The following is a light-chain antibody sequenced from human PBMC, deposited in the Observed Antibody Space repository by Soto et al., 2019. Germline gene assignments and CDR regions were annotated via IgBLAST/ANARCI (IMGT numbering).Light chain of an antibody. CDR2: AAT. CDR3: QESYSSPVI. V-gene: IGKV1-39*01. J-gene: IGKJ5*01. Sequence: DIQMTQSPSSLSASVGDRVTITCRARQSISSFLNWYQQKPGRAPKLLIYAATSLPSGVPSRFSGSGFGREFTLTISSLQAEDFATYYCQESYSSPVIFGQGTRLEIK. CDR1: QSISSF.